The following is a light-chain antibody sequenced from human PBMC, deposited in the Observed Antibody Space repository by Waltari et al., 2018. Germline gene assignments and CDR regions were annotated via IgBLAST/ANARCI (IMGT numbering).Light chain of an antibody. Sequence: QSALTQPASVSGSPGQSITISCTGTSSDIGTSNLFSWYQQYPGKAPKLIICEVTKRPSGVSDRFSGSKSGSTASLTISGLQPEDEADYYCCSYVDSRTFEWVFGGGTKLTVL. CDR2: EVT. J-gene: IGLJ3*02. CDR3: CSYVDSRTFEWV. V-gene: IGLV2-23*02. CDR1: SSDIGTSNL.